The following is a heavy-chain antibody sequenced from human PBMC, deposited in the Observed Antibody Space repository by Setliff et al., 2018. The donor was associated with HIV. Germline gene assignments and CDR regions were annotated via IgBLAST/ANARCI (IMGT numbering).Heavy chain of an antibody. V-gene: IGHV4-59*12. D-gene: IGHD3-22*01. CDR1: GGSISSYY. J-gene: IGHJ6*03. Sequence: SETLSLTCTVSGGSISSYYWSWIRQPPGKGLEWIGYIYYSGSTNYNPSLKSRVTMSVDTSKNQFSLRLSSVTAADTAMYYCARERSSGYYYEHYYYMDVWGKGTTVTVSS. CDR2: IYYSGST. CDR3: ARERSSGYYYEHYYYMDV.